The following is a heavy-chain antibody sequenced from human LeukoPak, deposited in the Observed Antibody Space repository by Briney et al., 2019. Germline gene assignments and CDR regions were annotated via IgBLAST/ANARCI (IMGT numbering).Heavy chain of an antibody. CDR2: ISYDGSNK. V-gene: IGHV3-30*18. J-gene: IGHJ4*02. CDR3: AKGKWFGELLGIDY. CDR1: GFTFSSYG. Sequence: PGRSLRLSCAASGFTFSSYGMHWVRQAPGKGLEWVAVISYDGSNKYYADSVKGRFTLSRDNSKNTLYLQMTSLRAEDSAVYYGAKGKWFGELLGIDYWGQGTLVTVSS. D-gene: IGHD3-10*01.